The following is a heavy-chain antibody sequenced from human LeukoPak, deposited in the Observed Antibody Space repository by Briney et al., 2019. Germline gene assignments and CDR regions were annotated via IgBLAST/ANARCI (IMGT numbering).Heavy chain of an antibody. V-gene: IGHV7-4-1*02. CDR1: GYTFTSYA. CDR2: INTNTGNP. Sequence: ASVKVSCKASGYTFTSYAMNWVRQAPGQGLEWMGWINTNTGNPTYAQGFTGRFVFSLDTSVSTAYLQISRLNAEDTAVYYCARGPTSTGVNRLRNDNWFDPWGQGTLVTVSP. D-gene: IGHD2-2*01. J-gene: IGHJ5*02. CDR3: ARGPTSTGVNRLRNDNWFDP.